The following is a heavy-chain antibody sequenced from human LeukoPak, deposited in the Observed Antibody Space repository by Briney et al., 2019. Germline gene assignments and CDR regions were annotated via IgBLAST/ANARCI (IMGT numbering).Heavy chain of an antibody. CDR2: ISDDSSGT. D-gene: IGHD3-16*01. CDR1: GFTFSNYA. CDR3: ARVGDMEAFDI. Sequence: PGGSLRLSCAASGFTFSNYAMSWVRQAPGKGLDWVSGISDDSSGTYYADSVKGRFTISRDNSKNTVYLQMNSLRGEDTAVYYCARVGDMEAFDIWGQGSRVTVSS. V-gene: IGHV3-23*01. J-gene: IGHJ3*02.